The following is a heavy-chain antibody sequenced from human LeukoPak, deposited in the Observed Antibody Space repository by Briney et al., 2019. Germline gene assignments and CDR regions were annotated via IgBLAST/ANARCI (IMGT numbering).Heavy chain of an antibody. J-gene: IGHJ4*02. V-gene: IGHV3-53*01. CDR3: ARGYSYGHGVDY. D-gene: IGHD5-18*01. CDR1: GFTVSSNY. CDR2: IYSGGST. Sequence: PGGSLSLSCAASGFTVSSNYMSWVRQAPGKGLEWVSVIYSGGSTYYADSVKGRFTISRDNSKNTLYLQMNSLRAEDTAVYYCARGYSYGHGVDYWGQGTLVTVSS.